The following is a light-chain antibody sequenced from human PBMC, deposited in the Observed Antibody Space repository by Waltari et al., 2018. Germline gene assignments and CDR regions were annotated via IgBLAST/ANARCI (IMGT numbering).Light chain of an antibody. J-gene: IGLJ3*02. CDR2: DVS. Sequence: QSALTQPASASGSPGQSITISCTGTSGDIGNYKFVSWYQQEPGRAPKLIVYDVSQRPSGVSNRFSGSKSGNTASLTISGLQAEDEADYYCSSYTTTSSWVFGGGTKLTVL. V-gene: IGLV2-14*01. CDR1: SGDIGNYKF. CDR3: SSYTTTSSWV.